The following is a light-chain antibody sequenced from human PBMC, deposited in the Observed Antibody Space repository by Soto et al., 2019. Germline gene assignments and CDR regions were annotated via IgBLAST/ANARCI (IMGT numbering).Light chain of an antibody. CDR1: QSVSSNY. Sequence: EIVLTQSPGTLSLFPGQRATLSCRASQSVSSNYLAWYQQKPGQAPRLLMYRASIRATGSPDRFSGSGSGTDFTLTISRLEPEDFAVYYCHQYGDSPTWTFGQGTKVEIK. V-gene: IGKV3-20*01. CDR3: HQYGDSPTWT. CDR2: RAS. J-gene: IGKJ1*01.